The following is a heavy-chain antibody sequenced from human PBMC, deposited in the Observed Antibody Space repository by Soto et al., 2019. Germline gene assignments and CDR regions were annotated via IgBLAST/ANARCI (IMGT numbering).Heavy chain of an antibody. D-gene: IGHD3-22*01. J-gene: IGHJ5*02. Sequence: ASVKVSCKASGYTFTSYGISWVRRAPGQGLEWMGWISAYNGNTNYAQKLQGRVTMTTDTSTSTAYMELRSLRSDDTAVYYCARDDYDSSGQRWFDPWGQGTLVTVSS. V-gene: IGHV1-18*01. CDR2: ISAYNGNT. CDR3: ARDDYDSSGQRWFDP. CDR1: GYTFTSYG.